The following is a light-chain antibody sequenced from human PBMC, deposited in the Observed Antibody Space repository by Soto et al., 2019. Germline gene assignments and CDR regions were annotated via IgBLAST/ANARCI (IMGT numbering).Light chain of an antibody. CDR3: AAWDDSLKNVV. Sequence: QSVLTQPPSASGTPGQRVTISCSGSSSNIGSNYVYWYQQLPGTAPKLLIYRNNQPPSGVPDRFSGSKSGTSASLAISGLRSEYEADYYCAAWDDSLKNVVFGGGTKLTVL. CDR1: SSNIGSNY. J-gene: IGLJ2*01. V-gene: IGLV1-47*01. CDR2: RNN.